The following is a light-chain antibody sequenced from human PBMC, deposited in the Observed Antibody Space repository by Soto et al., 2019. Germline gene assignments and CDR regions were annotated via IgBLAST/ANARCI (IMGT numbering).Light chain of an antibody. CDR3: CSYAGSYVV. V-gene: IGLV2-11*01. J-gene: IGLJ2*01. Sequence: QSALTQPRSVSGSPGQSVTISCTGTSSDVGGYNYVSWYQQHPGKAPKLMIFDVSKRPSGVPDRFSGSKSGNTASLTISGLQADHEADYYCCSYAGSYVVFGGGTKLTVL. CDR2: DVS. CDR1: SSDVGGYNY.